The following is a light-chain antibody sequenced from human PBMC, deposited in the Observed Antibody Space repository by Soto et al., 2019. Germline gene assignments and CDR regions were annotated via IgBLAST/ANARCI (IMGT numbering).Light chain of an antibody. CDR3: QQYDDYYT. J-gene: IGKJ2*01. V-gene: IGKV1-5*03. Sequence: DIQMTQSPSTLSASVGDRVTITCRASQSISSWLAWYQQKPGKAPNLLIYKASSLEGGVPSRFSGSGSGTEFTLTISSLQPDDFATYYCQQYDDYYTFGQGTKLEIK. CDR1: QSISSW. CDR2: KAS.